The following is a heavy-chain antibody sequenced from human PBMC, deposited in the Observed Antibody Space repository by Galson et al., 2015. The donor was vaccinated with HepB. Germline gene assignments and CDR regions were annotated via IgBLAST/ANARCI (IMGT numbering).Heavy chain of an antibody. CDR1: GFTFSSYG. CDR3: AKDMIPESETSFDY. Sequence: SLRLSCAASGFTFSSYGMHWVRQAPGKGLEWVAVIWYDGSNKYYADSVKGRFTTSRDNSKNTLYLQMNSLRAEDTAVYYCAKDMIPESETSFDYWGQGTLVTVSS. J-gene: IGHJ4*02. CDR2: IWYDGSNK. V-gene: IGHV3-33*06. D-gene: IGHD1-14*01.